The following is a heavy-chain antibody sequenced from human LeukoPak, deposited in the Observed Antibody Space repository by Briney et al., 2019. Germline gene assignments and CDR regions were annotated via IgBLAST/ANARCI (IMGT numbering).Heavy chain of an antibody. CDR1: GFTFSSYG. D-gene: IGHD6-6*01. CDR2: IRYDGSNK. V-gene: IGHV3-30*02. J-gene: IGHJ4*02. CDR3: ASLRGGSSSSPYFDY. Sequence: GGSLRLSCAASGFTFSSYGMHWVRQAPGKGLEWVAFIRYDGSNKYYADSVKGRFTISRDNSKNTVYLQMNSLRAEDTAVYYCASLRGGSSSSPYFDYWGQGTLVTVSS.